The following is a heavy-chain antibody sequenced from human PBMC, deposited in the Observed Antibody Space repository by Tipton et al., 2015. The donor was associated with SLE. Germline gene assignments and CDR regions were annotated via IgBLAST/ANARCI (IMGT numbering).Heavy chain of an antibody. CDR3: AKDGGSYHYYGMDV. CDR2: IWYDGSNK. Sequence: SLRLSCAASGFTFSSYGMHWVRQAPGKGLEWVAVIWYDGSNKYYADSVKGRFTISRDNSKNTLYLQMNSLRAEDTVVYYCAKDGGSYHYYGMDVWGQGTPVTVSS. CDR1: GFTFSSYG. D-gene: IGHD1-26*01. V-gene: IGHV3-30*18. J-gene: IGHJ6*02.